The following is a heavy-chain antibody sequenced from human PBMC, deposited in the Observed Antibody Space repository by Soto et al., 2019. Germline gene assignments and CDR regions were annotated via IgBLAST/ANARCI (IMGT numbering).Heavy chain of an antibody. J-gene: IGHJ6*03. V-gene: IGHV1-69*02. Sequence: QVQLVQSGAEVKKPGSSVKVSCKASGGTFSSYTISWVRQAPGQGLEWMGRIIPILGIANYAQKFQGRVTITADKSTSTAYMELSSLRSEDTAVYYCATNPYFPPNYYYYMDVWGKGTTVTVSS. CDR3: ATNPYFPPNYYYYMDV. CDR2: IIPILGIA. D-gene: IGHD3-9*01. CDR1: GGTFSSYT.